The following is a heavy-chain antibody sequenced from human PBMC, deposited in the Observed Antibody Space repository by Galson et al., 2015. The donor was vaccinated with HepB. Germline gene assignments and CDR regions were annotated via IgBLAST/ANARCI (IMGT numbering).Heavy chain of an antibody. D-gene: IGHD2-21*01. Sequence: SLRLSCAASGFTLSDYGMHWVRQAPGKGLEWVAVMLYDGSSKYYADSVKGRFTISRDNSKNTLYLQMNSLRTEDTAVYYCAKDRRTTVYCDSWGQGTLVTVTS. J-gene: IGHJ4*02. CDR1: GFTLSDYG. CDR2: MLYDGSSK. CDR3: AKDRRTTVYCDS. V-gene: IGHV3-30*18.